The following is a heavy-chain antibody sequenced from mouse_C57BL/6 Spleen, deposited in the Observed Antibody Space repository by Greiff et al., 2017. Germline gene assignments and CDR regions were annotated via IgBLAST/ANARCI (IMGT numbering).Heavy chain of an antibody. J-gene: IGHJ2*01. V-gene: IGHV1-54*01. Sequence: QVHVKQSGAELVRPGTSVKVSCKASGYAFTNYLIEWVKQRPGQGLEWVGVINPGSGGTNYNEKFKGKATLTADKSSSTAYMQLSSLTSEDSAVYFCARFGTVVADYWGQGTTLTVSS. CDR2: INPGSGGT. D-gene: IGHD1-1*01. CDR3: ARFGTVVADY. CDR1: GYAFTNYL.